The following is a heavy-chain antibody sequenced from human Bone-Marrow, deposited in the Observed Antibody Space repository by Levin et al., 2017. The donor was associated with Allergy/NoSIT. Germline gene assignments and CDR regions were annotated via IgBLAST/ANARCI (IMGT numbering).Heavy chain of an antibody. CDR3: ANSQAYCTNANCSGESNWFDT. CDR1: GGSISNYY. J-gene: IGHJ5*02. CDR2: IYFTGTT. V-gene: IGHV4-59*08. Sequence: PPETLSLTCTVSGGSISNYYWSWIRQSPGKGLEWIGFIYFTGTTTYNPSLKSRVTISVDTSKNQFSLKLRSVTAADTAVYYCANSQAYCTNANCSGESNWFDTWGQGTLVSVSS. D-gene: IGHD2-8*01.